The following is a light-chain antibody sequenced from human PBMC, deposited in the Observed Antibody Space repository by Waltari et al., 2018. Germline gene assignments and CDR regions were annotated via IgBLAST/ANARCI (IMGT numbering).Light chain of an antibody. CDR3: SSYITSSTL. CDR1: SSDVGYNY. Sequence: QSALTQPASVSGSPGQSITISCTGTSSDVGYNYVSWYQQFPGKAPKLVIYDVSHRPSGVSNRFSGSKSGNTASLTVSGLQDEDEADYLCSSYITSSTLFGGGTKLTVL. CDR2: DVS. J-gene: IGLJ2*01. V-gene: IGLV2-14*01.